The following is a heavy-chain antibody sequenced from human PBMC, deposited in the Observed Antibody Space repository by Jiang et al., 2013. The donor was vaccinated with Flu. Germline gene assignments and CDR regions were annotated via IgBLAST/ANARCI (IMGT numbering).Heavy chain of an antibody. CDR2: IYYMGAP. V-gene: IGHV4-31*02. D-gene: IGHD3-16*01. CDR1: GGYY. J-gene: IGHJ4*02. CDR3: ARDHGGPLGY. Sequence: GGYYWSWIRQHPGKGLEWIGYIYYMGAPTTTRPLKSRVTISVDTSKNQFSLKLSSVTAADTAVYYCARDHGGPLGYWGQGTLVTVSS.